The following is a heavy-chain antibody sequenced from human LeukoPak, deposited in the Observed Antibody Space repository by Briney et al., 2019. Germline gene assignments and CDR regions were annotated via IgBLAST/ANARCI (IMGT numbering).Heavy chain of an antibody. J-gene: IGHJ4*02. CDR2: IYYSGST. V-gene: IGHV4-59*12. D-gene: IGHD3-22*01. CDR1: GGSISSYY. Sequence: SETLSLTCTVSGGSISSYYWSWIRQPPGKGLEWIGYIYYSGSTNYNPSLKSRVTISVDTSKNQFSLKLSSGTAADTAVYYCARARYYYDSSGYYHPVFDYWGQGTLVTVSS. CDR3: ARARYYYDSSGYYHPVFDY.